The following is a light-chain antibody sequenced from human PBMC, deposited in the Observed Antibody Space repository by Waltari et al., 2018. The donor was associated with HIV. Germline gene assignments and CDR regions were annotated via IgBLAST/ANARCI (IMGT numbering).Light chain of an antibody. CDR1: SSDVGGYNY. CDR3: CSYAGSYTYV. CDR2: DVS. J-gene: IGLJ1*01. V-gene: IGLV2-11*01. Sequence: QSALTQPRSVSESPGQSVTISCTVTSSDVGGYNYISWYQQHPGKAPKLMIYDVSKRPSGVPDRFSGSKSGSTASLTISGLQAEDEADYYCCSYAGSYTYVFGTGTKVTVL.